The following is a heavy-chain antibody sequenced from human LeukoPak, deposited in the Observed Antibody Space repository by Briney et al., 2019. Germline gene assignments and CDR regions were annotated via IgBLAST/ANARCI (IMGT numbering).Heavy chain of an antibody. CDR3: AKDFSVVETTTTAFDF. V-gene: IGHV3-30*18. J-gene: IGHJ3*01. Sequence: GGSLRLSCAASGFTFSSYGMHWVRQAPGKGLEWVAVISYDGSDKYYADFVKGRFTISRDNSKNTLYLQMNSLRAEDTAVYYCAKDFSVVETTTTAFDFWGQGTMVTVSS. CDR1: GFTFSSYG. D-gene: IGHD1-26*01. CDR2: ISYDGSDK.